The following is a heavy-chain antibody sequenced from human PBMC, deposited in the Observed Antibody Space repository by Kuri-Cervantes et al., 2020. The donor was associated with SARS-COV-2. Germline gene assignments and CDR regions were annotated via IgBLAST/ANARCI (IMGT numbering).Heavy chain of an antibody. J-gene: IGHJ6*03. CDR1: GGSISSGDYY. V-gene: IGHV4-30-4*08. CDR2: IYYSGST. Sequence: SETLSLTCTVSGGSISSGDYYWSWIRQPPGKGLEWIGYIYYSGSTYYNPSLKSRVTISVDTSKNQFSLKLSSVTAADTAVYYCAREVGLVPAAILLDYYYYMDVWGKGTTVTVSS. D-gene: IGHD2-2*02. CDR3: AREVGLVPAAILLDYYYYMDV.